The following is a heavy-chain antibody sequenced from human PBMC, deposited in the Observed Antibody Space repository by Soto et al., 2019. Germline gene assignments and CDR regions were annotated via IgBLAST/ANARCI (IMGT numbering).Heavy chain of an antibody. CDR2: ISYDGSNK. CDR1: GFTFSSYA. J-gene: IGHJ4*02. D-gene: IGHD1-1*01. V-gene: IGHV3-30-3*01. CDR3: ARDGMATTPFDY. Sequence: SLRLSCAASGFTFSSYAMHWVRQAPGKGLEWVAVISYDGSNKYYADSVKGRFTISRDNSKNTLYLQMNSLRAEDTAVYYCARDGMATTPFDYWGQGTLVTVSS.